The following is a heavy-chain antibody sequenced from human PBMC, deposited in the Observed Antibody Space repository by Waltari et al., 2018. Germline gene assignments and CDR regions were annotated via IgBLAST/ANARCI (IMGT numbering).Heavy chain of an antibody. V-gene: IGHV3-73*02. CDR3: TRHQTVKGYSSGWHDY. J-gene: IGHJ4*02. D-gene: IGHD6-19*01. Sequence: EVQLVESGGGLVQPGGSLKLSCAASGFTFSGSAMHWVRQASGKGLEWVGRIRSKANSYATAYAASVKGRFTISRDDSKNTAYLQMNSLKTEDTAVYDCTRHQTVKGYSSGWHDYWGQGTLVTVSS. CDR1: GFTFSGSA. CDR2: IRSKANSYAT.